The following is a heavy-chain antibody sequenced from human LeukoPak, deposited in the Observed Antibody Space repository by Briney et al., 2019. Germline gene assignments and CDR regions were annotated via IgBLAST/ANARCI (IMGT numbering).Heavy chain of an antibody. Sequence: GSLRLSCAASGFTFSSYGMHWVRQAPGKGLEWVGRIKSKTDGGTTDYAAPVKGRFTISRDDSKNTLYLQMNSLKTEDTAVYYCTTEGGWSFYFDYWGQGTLVTVSS. CDR2: IKSKTDGGTT. CDR1: GFTFSSYG. D-gene: IGHD2-15*01. CDR3: TTEGGWSFYFDY. V-gene: IGHV3-15*01. J-gene: IGHJ4*02.